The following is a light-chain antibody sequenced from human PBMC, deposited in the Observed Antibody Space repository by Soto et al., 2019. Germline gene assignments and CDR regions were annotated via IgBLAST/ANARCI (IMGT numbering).Light chain of an antibody. CDR3: MQGTHWPIT. CDR1: QSLVHSDGIAY. J-gene: IGKJ5*01. V-gene: IGKV2-30*02. Sequence: EVVMTQSPLSLPVTLGQPASISCRSKQSLVHSDGIAYFSWFQQRPGRSPRRLIYTVSNRDSGVPARFGGSGSGTDFALKISRVEAEDVGVYYCMQGTHWPITFGQGTRLEI. CDR2: TVS.